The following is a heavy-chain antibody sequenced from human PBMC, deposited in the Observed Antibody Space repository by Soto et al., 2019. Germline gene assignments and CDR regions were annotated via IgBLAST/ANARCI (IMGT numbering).Heavy chain of an antibody. Sequence: PSETLSLTCTVSGGSISSYYCSWIRQPPGKGLEWIGYIYYSGSTNYNPSLKSRVTISVDTSKNQFSLKLSSVTAADTAVYYCARDGGDPDTATASVGYYFDYWGQGTLVTVSS. V-gene: IGHV4-59*01. CDR1: GGSISSYY. D-gene: IGHD5-18*01. CDR2: IYYSGST. J-gene: IGHJ4*02. CDR3: ARDGGDPDTATASVGYYFDY.